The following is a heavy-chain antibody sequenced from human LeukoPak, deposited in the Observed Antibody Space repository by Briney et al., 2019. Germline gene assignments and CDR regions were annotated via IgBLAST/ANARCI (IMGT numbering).Heavy chain of an antibody. D-gene: IGHD1-26*01. Sequence: PGGSLRLSCAASGFTFSSYGMHWVRQAPGKGLEWVAVIWYDGSNKYYADSVKGRFTISRDNSKNTLYLQMNSLRAEDTAVYYCAKLIVGATNDAFDIWGQGTMVTVSS. V-gene: IGHV3-33*06. CDR3: AKLIVGATNDAFDI. J-gene: IGHJ3*02. CDR2: IWYDGSNK. CDR1: GFTFSSYG.